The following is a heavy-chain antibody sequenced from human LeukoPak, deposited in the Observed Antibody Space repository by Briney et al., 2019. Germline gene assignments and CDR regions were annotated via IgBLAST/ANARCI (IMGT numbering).Heavy chain of an antibody. CDR2: ISAYNGNT. CDR1: GYTFTSYG. Sequence: GASVKVSCKASGYTFTSYGISWVRQAPGQGLEWMGWISAYNGNTNYAQKLQGRVTMTTDTSTSTAYMELRSLRSDDTAVYYFARDRTKPGGSGTPTPPGNYWGQGTLVTVSS. J-gene: IGHJ4*02. CDR3: ARDRTKPGGSGTPTPPGNY. D-gene: IGHD3-10*01. V-gene: IGHV1-18*01.